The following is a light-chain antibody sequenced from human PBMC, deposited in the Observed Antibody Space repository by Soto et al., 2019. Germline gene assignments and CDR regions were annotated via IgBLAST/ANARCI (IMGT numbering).Light chain of an antibody. CDR2: GNS. CDR1: SSNIGAGYD. Sequence: QSELTQPPSVSGAAGQRVTISCTGSSSNIGAGYDVHWYQQLPGTAPKHLIYGNSNRPSGVPDRFSGSKSGTSASLAITGLQAEDEADYYCQSYDSSLSGWVFGGGTKLTVL. CDR3: QSYDSSLSGWV. J-gene: IGLJ3*02. V-gene: IGLV1-40*01.